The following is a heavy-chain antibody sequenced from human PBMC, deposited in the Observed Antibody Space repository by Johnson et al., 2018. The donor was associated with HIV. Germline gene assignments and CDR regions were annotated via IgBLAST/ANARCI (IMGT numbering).Heavy chain of an antibody. CDR1: GFTVSSNY. J-gene: IGHJ3*02. D-gene: IGHD1-26*01. V-gene: IGHV3-66*01. CDR2: IYSGGST. Sequence: VQLVESGGGLVQPGGSLRLSCAASGFTVSSNYMSWVRQAPGKGLEWVSVIYSGGSTYYADSVKGRFNIARDNSKNTLYLQMNSLRAEDTAVYYCARGAAKDAFDIWGQGTMVTVSS. CDR3: ARGAAKDAFDI.